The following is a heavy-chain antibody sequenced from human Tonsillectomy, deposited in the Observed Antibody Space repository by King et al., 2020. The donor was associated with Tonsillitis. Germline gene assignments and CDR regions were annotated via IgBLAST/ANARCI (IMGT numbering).Heavy chain of an antibody. Sequence: VQLVESGGGVVQPGRSLRLSCAASGFTFSSYGMHWVRQAPGKGLEWVAVISYDGSNKYYADSVKGRFTISRDNSKNTLYLQMNSLRAEDTAVYYCAKDRGYYYDSSGKDYWGQGTLVTVSS. CDR3: AKDRGYYYDSSGKDY. J-gene: IGHJ4*02. CDR2: ISYDGSNK. CDR1: GFTFSSYG. V-gene: IGHV3-30*18. D-gene: IGHD3-22*01.